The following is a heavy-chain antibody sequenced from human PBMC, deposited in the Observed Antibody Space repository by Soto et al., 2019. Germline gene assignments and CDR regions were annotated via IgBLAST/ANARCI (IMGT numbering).Heavy chain of an antibody. CDR3: ARAIERDSYYDFWSGYYRPYYYYYMDV. Sequence: ESGPTLVNPTETLTLTCTVSGFSLSNARMGVSWIRQPPGKALEWLAHIFSNDEKTYSTSLKSRLTISKDTSKSQVVLTMTNMDPVDTATYYCARAIERDSYYDFWSGYYRPYYYYYMDVWGKGATVTVSS. J-gene: IGHJ6*03. V-gene: IGHV2-26*01. D-gene: IGHD3-3*01. CDR1: GFSLSNARMG. CDR2: IFSNDEK.